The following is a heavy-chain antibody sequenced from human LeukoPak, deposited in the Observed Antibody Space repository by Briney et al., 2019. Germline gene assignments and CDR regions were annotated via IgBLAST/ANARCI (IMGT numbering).Heavy chain of an antibody. CDR2: INHNNGDT. J-gene: IGHJ3*02. Sequence: EASVKVSCKASGYTFTSYGISWVRQAPGQGLEWMGWINHNNGDTNYAQKFQGRVTMTRDTSISTAYMELSSLRSDDTAVYYCARASGTYVYDAFDIWGQGTMVTVSS. V-gene: IGHV1-2*02. CDR3: ARASGTYVYDAFDI. CDR1: GYTFTSYG. D-gene: IGHD1-26*01.